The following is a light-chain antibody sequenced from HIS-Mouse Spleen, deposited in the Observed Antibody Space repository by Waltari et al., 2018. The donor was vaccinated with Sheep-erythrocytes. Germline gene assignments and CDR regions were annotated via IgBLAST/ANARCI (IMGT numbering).Light chain of an antibody. CDR3: CSYAGSSTPWV. V-gene: IGLV2-23*01. CDR1: SSDVGSYNL. Sequence: QSALTQPASVSGSPGQSITISCTGTSSDVGSYNLVSWYQQHPGKAPKLMIYEGSKRPSGVSSRFSGSKSGKTSSLTISGRQAEDEADYYCCSYAGSSTPWVFGGGTKLTVL. CDR2: EGS. J-gene: IGLJ3*02.